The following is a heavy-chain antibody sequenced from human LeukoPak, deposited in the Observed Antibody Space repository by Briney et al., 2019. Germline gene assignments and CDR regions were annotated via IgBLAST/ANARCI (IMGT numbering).Heavy chain of an antibody. CDR2: FDPEDGET. Sequence: ASVKVSCKVSGYTLTELSMHWVRQAPGKGLEWMGGFDPEDGETIYAQKFQGRVTMTEDTSTDTAYMELSSLRSEDTAVYYSATTLYCSSTSCREIDYWGQGTLVTVSS. CDR3: ATTLYCSSTSCREIDY. V-gene: IGHV1-24*01. CDR1: GYTLTELS. D-gene: IGHD2-2*01. J-gene: IGHJ4*02.